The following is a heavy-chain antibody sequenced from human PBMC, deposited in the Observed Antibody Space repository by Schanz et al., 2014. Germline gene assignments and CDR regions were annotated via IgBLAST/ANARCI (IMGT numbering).Heavy chain of an antibody. CDR3: ARGYGDSPTDF. CDR2: ISAYTNNT. D-gene: IGHD4-17*01. CDR1: GYTFTSYS. Sequence: QVQLVQSGAEVKKPGASVKVSCKASGYTFTSYSMHWVRQAPGQGLEWMGWISAYTNNTNYAQKVQGRVTMTTDTSTGTAYMELSSLRSEDTAVYYCARGYGDSPTDFWGQGTLVTVSS. J-gene: IGHJ4*02. V-gene: IGHV1-18*04.